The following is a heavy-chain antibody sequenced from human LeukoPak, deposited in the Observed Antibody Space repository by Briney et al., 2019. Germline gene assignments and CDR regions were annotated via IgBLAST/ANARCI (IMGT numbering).Heavy chain of an antibody. Sequence: SETLSLTCTVSGGSISSYYWSWIRQPPGKGLEWIXYIYYSGSTNYNPSPKSRVTISVDTSKNQFSLKLSSVTAADTAVYYCARRYDSSGYYNQGVFDYWGQGTLVTVSS. J-gene: IGHJ4*02. CDR2: IYYSGST. V-gene: IGHV4-59*08. CDR3: ARRYDSSGYYNQGVFDY. D-gene: IGHD3-22*01. CDR1: GGSISSYY.